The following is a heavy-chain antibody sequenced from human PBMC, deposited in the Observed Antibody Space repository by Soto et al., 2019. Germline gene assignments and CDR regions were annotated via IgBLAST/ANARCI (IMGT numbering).Heavy chain of an antibody. CDR3: ARDLLRIVVVPAAIAYYYYGMDV. Sequence: ASVKVSCKASGYTFTGYYMHWVRQAPGQGLEWMGWINPNSGGTNYAQKFQGRVTMTRDTSISTAYMKLSRLRSDDTAVYYCARDLLRIVVVPAAIAYYYYGMDVWGQGTTVTVSS. CDR1: GYTFTGYY. CDR2: INPNSGGT. V-gene: IGHV1-2*02. D-gene: IGHD2-2*02. J-gene: IGHJ6*02.